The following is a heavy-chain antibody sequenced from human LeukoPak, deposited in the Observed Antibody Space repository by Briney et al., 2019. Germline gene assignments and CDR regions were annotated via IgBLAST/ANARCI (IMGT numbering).Heavy chain of an antibody. Sequence: GRSLRLSCAASGFTFINYPIHWVRQAPGKGLEWMAVMSYNGNNKYYADSVKGRFTISRDNSKTTLYLQMDRLGPGDTAVYYCARGASRTSSWFDSWGQGTLVTVSS. D-gene: IGHD1/OR15-1a*01. J-gene: IGHJ5*01. CDR1: GFTFINYP. CDR3: ARGASRTSSWFDS. CDR2: MSYNGNNK. V-gene: IGHV3-30-3*01.